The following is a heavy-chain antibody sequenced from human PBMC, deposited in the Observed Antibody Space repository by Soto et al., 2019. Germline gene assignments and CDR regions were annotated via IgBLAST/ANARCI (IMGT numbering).Heavy chain of an antibody. CDR1: GGTFSNYI. CDR2: IVPILGIA. J-gene: IGHJ4*02. V-gene: IGHV1-69*02. Sequence: QVQLVQSGTEMKKPGSSVKISCKASGGTFSNYIFSWVRQAPGQGLEWMGRIVPILGIATYTPKFEGRVTITADKSTTTAFVELSTRTSEDAAVYYCARAPIIRDAGDSTEYFDYWGQGTLVTVSS. CDR3: ARAPIIRDAGDSTEYFDY. D-gene: IGHD1-26*01.